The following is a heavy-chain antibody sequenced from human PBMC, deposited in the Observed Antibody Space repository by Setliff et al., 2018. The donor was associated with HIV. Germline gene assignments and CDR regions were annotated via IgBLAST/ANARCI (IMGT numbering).Heavy chain of an antibody. V-gene: IGHV1-18*01. CDR1: GGTFNNYA. CDR2: ISAHNGHT. Sequence: ASVKVSCKASGGTFNNYAINWVRQAPGQGLEWMGWISAHNGHTEYAQKFQDRVTMSTDTSTTTASMELRSLISDDTAVYYCARGVPADGYAFDIWGQGTLVTVSS. J-gene: IGHJ3*02. CDR3: ARGVPADGYAFDI. D-gene: IGHD6-13*01.